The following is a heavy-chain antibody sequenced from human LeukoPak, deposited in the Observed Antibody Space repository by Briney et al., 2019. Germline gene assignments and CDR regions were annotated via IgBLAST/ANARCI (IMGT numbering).Heavy chain of an antibody. J-gene: IGHJ4*02. CDR3: ARDWDYFDY. Sequence: GGSLRLSCAVSGFTFSRYSMSWVRQAPGKGLEWVSSISSYSSFIYYGDSVKGRFTFSRDNAKNLLYLQMNSLRAEDTAVYYCARDWDYFDYWGQGTLVTVSS. V-gene: IGHV3-21*06. D-gene: IGHD1-26*01. CDR2: ISSYSSFI. CDR1: GFTFSRYS.